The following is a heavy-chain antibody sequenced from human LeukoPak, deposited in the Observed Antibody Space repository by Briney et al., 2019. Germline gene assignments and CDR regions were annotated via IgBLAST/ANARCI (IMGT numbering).Heavy chain of an antibody. V-gene: IGHV3-7*01. J-gene: IGHJ4*02. CDR3: ARGLDWGY. Sequence: TGGSLRLSCAASGFTFSNYWMSWVRQAPGRGPEWVANIKQGGGEIYYVDSVKGRFTVSRDNAKNSLYLQMNSLRAEDTAVYYCARGLDWGYWGQGTLVTVSS. CDR1: GFTFSNYW. D-gene: IGHD3-16*01. CDR2: IKQGGGEI.